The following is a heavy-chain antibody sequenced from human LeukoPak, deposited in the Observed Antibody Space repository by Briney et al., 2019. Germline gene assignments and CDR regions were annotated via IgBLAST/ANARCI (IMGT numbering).Heavy chain of an antibody. J-gene: IGHJ2*01. CDR3: AGSFKPWYFDL. CDR2: MHHSGNS. Sequence: SETLSLTCSVSGGSITIYYWSWIRQSPGKGLEWIGHMHHSGNSNYNPSLKSRVTISVDTSKKQFSLKLSSVTAADTAVYYCAGSFKPWYFDLWGRGTLVTVSS. CDR1: GGSITIYY. V-gene: IGHV4-59*08.